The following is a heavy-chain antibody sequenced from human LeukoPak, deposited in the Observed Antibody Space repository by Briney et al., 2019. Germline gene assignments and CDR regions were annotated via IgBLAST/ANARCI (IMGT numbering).Heavy chain of an antibody. J-gene: IGHJ5*02. Sequence: SETLSLTCTVSGGSISSYYWSWIRQPPGKGLEWIGYIYDSGSTNYNPSLGSRVTISVDTSKNQFSLKLSSVTAADTAVYYCARTFWSGYYGRWFDPWGQGTLVTVSS. D-gene: IGHD3-3*01. V-gene: IGHV4-59*01. CDR2: IYDSGST. CDR1: GGSISSYY. CDR3: ARTFWSGYYGRWFDP.